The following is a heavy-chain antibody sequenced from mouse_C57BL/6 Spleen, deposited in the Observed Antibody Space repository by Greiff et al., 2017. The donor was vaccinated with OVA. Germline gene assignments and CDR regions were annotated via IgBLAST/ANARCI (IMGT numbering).Heavy chain of an antibody. CDR2: LSDGGSYT. Sequence: EVKVVESGGGLVKPGGSLKLSCAASGFTFSSYAMSWVSQTPEKRLEWVATLSDGGSYTYYPDNVKGRFTISRDNAKNNLYLQMSHLKSEDTAMYYCARGEGKGYFDYWGQGTTLTVSS. D-gene: IGHD1-3*01. CDR3: ARGEGKGYFDY. V-gene: IGHV5-4*03. J-gene: IGHJ2*01. CDR1: GFTFSSYA.